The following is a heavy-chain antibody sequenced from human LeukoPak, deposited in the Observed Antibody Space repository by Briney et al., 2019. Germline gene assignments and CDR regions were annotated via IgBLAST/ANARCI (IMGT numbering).Heavy chain of an antibody. Sequence: GGSLRLSCAASGFTVNRTYMSWVRQAPGRGLEWVSVIYSGGATYYSDSVKGRFTISRDNSKNTLYLQMNSLRAEDTAVYYCAKARDIVVVPAAMCALDVWGQGTTVTVSS. V-gene: IGHV3-66*01. D-gene: IGHD2-2*01. CDR1: GFTVNRTY. CDR2: IYSGGAT. J-gene: IGHJ6*02. CDR3: AKARDIVVVPAAMCALDV.